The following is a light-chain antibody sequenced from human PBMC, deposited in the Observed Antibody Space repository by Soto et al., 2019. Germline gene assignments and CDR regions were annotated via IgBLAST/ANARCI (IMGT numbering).Light chain of an antibody. CDR3: KQYNTYSGT. V-gene: IGKV1-5*03. Sequence: DIQMTQSPSTLSASFRHKVKIIPPLSETINTWLAWFQQKPGKAPKLLIYQASTLESGVPSRFSGSGAGTEFTLTISSLQTDDFATYYCKQYNTYSGTFGKGTKVDIK. J-gene: IGKJ1*01. CDR2: QAS. CDR1: ETINTW.